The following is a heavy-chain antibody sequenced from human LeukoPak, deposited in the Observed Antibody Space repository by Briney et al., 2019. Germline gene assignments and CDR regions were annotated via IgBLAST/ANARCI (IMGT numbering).Heavy chain of an antibody. J-gene: IGHJ4*02. CDR1: GFTFSSYA. D-gene: IGHD3-10*01. CDR3: AKDSARSGEMEYYFDY. Sequence: GGSLRLSCAASGFTFSSYAMSWVRQAPGKGLEWVSAISGSGGSTYYADSVKGRFTISRDNSKNTLYLQMNSLRAEDTAVYYCAKDSARSGEMEYYFDYWGQGTLVTVSS. V-gene: IGHV3-23*01. CDR2: ISGSGGST.